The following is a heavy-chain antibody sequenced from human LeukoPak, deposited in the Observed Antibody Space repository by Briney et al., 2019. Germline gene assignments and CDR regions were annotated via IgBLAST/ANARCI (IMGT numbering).Heavy chain of an antibody. CDR3: ATTPPDTAMVIHYFDY. Sequence: PGGSLRLSCAASGFTFSSYEMNWVRQAPGKGLEWVSYISSSGSTIYYADSVKGRFTISRDNAKNSLYLQMNSLRAEDTAVYYCATTPPDTAMVIHYFDYWGQGTLVTVSS. V-gene: IGHV3-48*03. D-gene: IGHD5-18*01. CDR1: GFTFSSYE. J-gene: IGHJ4*02. CDR2: ISSSGSTI.